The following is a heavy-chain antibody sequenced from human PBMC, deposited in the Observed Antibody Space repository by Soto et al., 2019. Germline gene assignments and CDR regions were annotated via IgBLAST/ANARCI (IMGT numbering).Heavy chain of an antibody. CDR3: VGGYCSGGSCYRPAEYFQH. CDR1: GYTFTSYG. D-gene: IGHD2-15*01. V-gene: IGHV1-18*01. J-gene: IGHJ1*01. CDR2: ISAYNGNT. Sequence: ASVKVSCKASGYTFTSYGISWVRQAPGQGLEWMGWISAYNGNTNYAQKLQGRVTMTTDTSTSTAYMELRSLRSDDTAVYYCVGGYCSGGSCYRPAEYFQHWGQGTLVTVSS.